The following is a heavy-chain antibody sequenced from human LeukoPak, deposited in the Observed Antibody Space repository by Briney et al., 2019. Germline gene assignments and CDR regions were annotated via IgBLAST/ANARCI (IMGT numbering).Heavy chain of an antibody. CDR2: ISSSSSYI. Sequence: GGPLRLSCAASGFTFSSYSMNWVRQAPGKGLEWVSSISSSSSYIYYADSVKGRFTISRDNAKNSLYLQMNSLRAEDTAVYYCARTYYPNFYYYGMDVWGKGATVTVSS. D-gene: IGHD3-10*01. CDR1: GFTFSSYS. V-gene: IGHV3-21*01. CDR3: ARTYYPNFYYYGMDV. J-gene: IGHJ6*04.